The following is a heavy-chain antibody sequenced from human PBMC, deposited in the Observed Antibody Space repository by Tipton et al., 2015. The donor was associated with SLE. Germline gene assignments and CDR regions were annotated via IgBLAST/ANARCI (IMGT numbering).Heavy chain of an antibody. Sequence: SLRLSCAASGFTFSSYGMHWVRQAPGKGLEWVAVISYDGSNKYYADSVKGRFTISRDNSKNTLYLQMNSLRAEDTAVYYCAKDHGFLEWFAYWGQGTLVTVSS. V-gene: IGHV3-30*18. J-gene: IGHJ4*02. CDR1: GFTFSSYG. CDR2: ISYDGSNK. D-gene: IGHD3-3*01. CDR3: AKDHGFLEWFAY.